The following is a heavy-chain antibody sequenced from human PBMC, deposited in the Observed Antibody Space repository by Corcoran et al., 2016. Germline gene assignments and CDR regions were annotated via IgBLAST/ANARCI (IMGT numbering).Heavy chain of an antibody. V-gene: IGHV1-69*06. J-gene: IGHJ4*02. Sequence: QVQLVQSGAEVKKPGSSVKVSCKASGGTFSSYAISWVRQAPGQGLEWMGGIIPIFGTANYAQQFQGRVTITADKSTSTAYMELSSLRSEDTAVYYCARAYYYGSGSYYILFDYWGQGTLVTVSS. CDR1: GGTFSSYA. D-gene: IGHD3-10*01. CDR2: IIPIFGTA. CDR3: ARAYYYGSGSYYILFDY.